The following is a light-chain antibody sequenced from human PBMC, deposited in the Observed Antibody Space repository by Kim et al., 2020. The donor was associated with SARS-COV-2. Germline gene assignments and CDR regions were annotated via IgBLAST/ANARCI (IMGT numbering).Light chain of an antibody. CDR2: GNS. J-gene: IGLJ2*01. CDR1: SSNIGAGYD. Sequence: QSVLTQPPSVSGAPGQRVTISCTGSSSNIGAGYDVHWYQQLPGTAPKLLIYGNSNRPSGVPDRFSGSKSGTSASLAITGLQAEDEADYYCQSYDSSLCVPVVFCGGTQLAVL. CDR3: QSYDSSLCVPVV. V-gene: IGLV1-40*01.